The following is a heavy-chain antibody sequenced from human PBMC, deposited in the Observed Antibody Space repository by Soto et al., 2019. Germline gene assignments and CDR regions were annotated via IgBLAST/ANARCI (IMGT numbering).Heavy chain of an antibody. Sequence: XVKVSCKASGFTFTSSAMQWVRHARGQRLEWIGWIVVGSGNTNYAQKFQERVTITRDMSTSTAYMELSSLRSEDTAVYYCAAESKQQLGVRSGMDVWGQGTTVTVSS. V-gene: IGHV1-58*02. CDR1: GFTFTSSA. CDR2: IVVGSGNT. D-gene: IGHD6-13*01. J-gene: IGHJ6*02. CDR3: AAESKQQLGVRSGMDV.